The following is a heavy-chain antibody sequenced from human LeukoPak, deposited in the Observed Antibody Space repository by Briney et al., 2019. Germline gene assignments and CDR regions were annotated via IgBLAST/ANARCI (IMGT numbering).Heavy chain of an antibody. CDR2: IYYSGST. CDR3: ARGYCSSTSCYLYGLFDY. CDR1: GGSISSGDYY. D-gene: IGHD2-2*01. V-gene: IGHV4-30-4*02. Sequence: TSETLSLTCTVSGGSISSGDYYWSWIRQPPGKGLEWIGYIYYSGSTYYNPSLKSRVTISVDTSKNQFSLKLSSVTAADTAVYYCARGYCSSTSCYLYGLFDYWGQGTLVTVSS. J-gene: IGHJ4*02.